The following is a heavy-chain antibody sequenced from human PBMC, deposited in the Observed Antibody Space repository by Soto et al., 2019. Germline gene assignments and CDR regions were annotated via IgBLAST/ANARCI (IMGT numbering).Heavy chain of an antibody. Sequence: GGSLRLSCAASGFSFVNYAMNWVRQAPGKGLEWVSGLSGSGTSTYYADSVKGRFTISRDDSRDTLFLQMNSLTADDTAVYYCAKATTNGGWFNPFDSWGQGALVTVSS. CDR3: AKATTNGGWFNPFDS. D-gene: IGHD6-19*01. J-gene: IGHJ4*02. CDR1: GFSFVNYA. V-gene: IGHV3-23*01. CDR2: LSGSGTST.